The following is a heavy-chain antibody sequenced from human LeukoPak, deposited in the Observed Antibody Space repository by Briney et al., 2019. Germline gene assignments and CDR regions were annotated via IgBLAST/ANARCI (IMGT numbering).Heavy chain of an antibody. CDR2: INPKSGDT. J-gene: IGHJ4*02. V-gene: IGHV1-2*02. CDR1: GYTFTGYY. D-gene: IGHD2-2*01. CDR3: APISSTIYYFDY. Sequence: ASVKVSCRTSGYTFTGYYMHWVRQAPGQGLEWMGWINPKSGDTDYAQKFQGRVTMTRDTSISTAYMELSRLTSDDTAVYYCAPISSTIYYFDYWGQGTLVTVSS.